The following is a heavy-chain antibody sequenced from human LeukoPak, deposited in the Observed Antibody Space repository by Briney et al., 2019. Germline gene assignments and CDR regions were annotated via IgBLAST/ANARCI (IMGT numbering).Heavy chain of an antibody. D-gene: IGHD6-19*01. Sequence: PSETLSLTCTVSGGSISSSSYYWGWIRQPPGKGLEWIGSIYYSGSTYYNPSLKSRVTISVDTSKDQFSLKLSSVTAADTAVYYCARSVAGNYYFDYWGQGTLVTVSS. CDR3: ARSVAGNYYFDY. V-gene: IGHV4-39*01. CDR2: IYYSGST. CDR1: GGSISSSSYY. J-gene: IGHJ4*02.